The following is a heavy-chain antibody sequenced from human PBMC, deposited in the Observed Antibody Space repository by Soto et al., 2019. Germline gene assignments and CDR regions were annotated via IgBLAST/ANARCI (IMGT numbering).Heavy chain of an antibody. CDR1: GFTFGDYS. CDR3: TRDKRSDIVVVPAAKRYYYGMDV. V-gene: IGHV3-49*04. Sequence: GSLRLSCTDSGFTFGDYSMSWVRQAPGKGLGWVGFIRSKAYGGTTEYAASVKGRFTISRDDSKSIAYLQMNSLKTEDTAVYYCTRDKRSDIVVVPAAKRYYYGMDVWGQGTTVTVSS. J-gene: IGHJ6*02. CDR2: IRSKAYGGTT. D-gene: IGHD2-2*01.